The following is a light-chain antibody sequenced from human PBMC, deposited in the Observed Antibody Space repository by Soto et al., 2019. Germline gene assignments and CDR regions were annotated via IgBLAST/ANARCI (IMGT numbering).Light chain of an antibody. Sequence: IQRPKSPYTLSASVGDRVTITCRASQSISSWLAWYQQKPGKAPKLLIYKASSLESGVPSRFSGSGSGTEFTLTISSLQPDDFATYYCQQYNSYSWAFGQGTKVDIK. CDR2: KAS. J-gene: IGKJ1*01. CDR3: QQYNSYSWA. CDR1: QSISSW. V-gene: IGKV1-5*03.